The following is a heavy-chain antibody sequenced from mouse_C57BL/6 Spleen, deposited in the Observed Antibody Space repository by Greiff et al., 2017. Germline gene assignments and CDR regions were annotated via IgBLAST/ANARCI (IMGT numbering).Heavy chain of an antibody. CDR1: GYTFTSYW. V-gene: IGHV1-64*01. CDR2: IHPNSGST. J-gene: IGHJ2*01. Sequence: VQLQQPGAELVKPGASVKLSCKASGYTFTSYWMHWVKQRPGQGLEWIGMIHPNSGSTNYNEKFKSKATLTVDKSSSTAYMQLSSLTSEDSAVYYCARATMVTTGRYLDYWGQGTTLTVSS. CDR3: ARATMVTTGRYLDY. D-gene: IGHD2-2*01.